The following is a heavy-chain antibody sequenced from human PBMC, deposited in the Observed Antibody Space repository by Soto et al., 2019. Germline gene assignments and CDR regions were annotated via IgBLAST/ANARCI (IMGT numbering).Heavy chain of an antibody. D-gene: IGHD5-18*01. V-gene: IGHV1-69*13. Sequence: SVKVSCKASGGTFGSQGIAWVRQAPGQGLEWMGGFIAMLGTPTYAKKVQGRATITADESLTSSYLELRSLRSEDTGVYFCTRGAMANFDYWGQGTVVTVSS. CDR3: TRGAMANFDY. CDR1: GGTFGSQG. CDR2: FIAMLGTP. J-gene: IGHJ4*02.